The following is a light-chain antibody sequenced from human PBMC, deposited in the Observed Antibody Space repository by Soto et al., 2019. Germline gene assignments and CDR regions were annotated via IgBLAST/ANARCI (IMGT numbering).Light chain of an antibody. Sequence: QSALTQPASVSGSPGQSITISCTGTSSDVGSYSVVSWYQHHPDKAPKLIIYEVTKRPSGVSNRFSGSKSGNTASLTISGLQPEDEADYYCCSYAGSTTRWVFGGGTKLTVL. J-gene: IGLJ3*02. CDR3: CSYAGSTTRWV. CDR2: EVT. CDR1: SSDVGSYSV. V-gene: IGLV2-23*02.